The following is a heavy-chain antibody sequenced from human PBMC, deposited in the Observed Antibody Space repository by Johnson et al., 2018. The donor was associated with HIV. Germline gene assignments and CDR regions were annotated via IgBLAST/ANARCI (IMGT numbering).Heavy chain of an antibody. CDR2: ISYDGNNK. Sequence: QVQLVESGGGVVQPGRSLRLSCAASGFTFSSYAIHWVRQAPGKGLEWVAVISYDGNNKYYADSVRGRFAISRDNSKNTLYLQLNSLRAEDTAVYYCAKGISGYSDAFDIWGQGTMVTVSS. J-gene: IGHJ3*02. D-gene: IGHD3-10*01. CDR3: AKGISGYSDAFDI. CDR1: GFTFSSYA. V-gene: IGHV3-30*09.